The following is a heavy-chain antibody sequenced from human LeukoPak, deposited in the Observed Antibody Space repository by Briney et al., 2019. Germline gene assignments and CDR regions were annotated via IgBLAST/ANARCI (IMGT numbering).Heavy chain of an antibody. CDR3: ARPAYVWFGDPPPPGAFDI. V-gene: IGHV5-51*01. CDR2: IYPGDSDT. CDR1: GYSLTSYW. J-gene: IGHJ3*02. Sequence: GESLKISCKGSGYSLTSYWIGWVRQMPGKGLEWMGNIYPGDSDTRYSPSVQGQVTISADKSLSTAYLQWSSLKASDTAMYSCARPAYVWFGDPPPPGAFDIWGQGTMVTVSS. D-gene: IGHD3-10*01.